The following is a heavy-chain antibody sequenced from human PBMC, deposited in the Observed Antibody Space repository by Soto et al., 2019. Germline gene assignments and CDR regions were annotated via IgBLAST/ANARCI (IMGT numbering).Heavy chain of an antibody. D-gene: IGHD6-13*01. V-gene: IGHV4-61*01. CDR2: IYYSGST. CDR3: ARATSSSCWYEVWFDP. Sequence: SETLSLTCTVSGGSVSSGSYYWSWIRQPPGKGLEWIGYIYYSGSTNYNPSLKSRVTISVDTSKNQFSLKLSSVTAADTAVYYCARATSSSCWYEVWFDPRGQGTLVIVSA. CDR1: GGSVSSGSYY. J-gene: IGHJ5*02.